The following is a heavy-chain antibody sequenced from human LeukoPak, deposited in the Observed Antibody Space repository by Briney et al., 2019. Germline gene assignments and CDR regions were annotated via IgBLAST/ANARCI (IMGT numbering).Heavy chain of an antibody. CDR3: ASGVLGGDY. CDR1: GGSFSGYY. CDR2: INHSGST. D-gene: IGHD3-16*01. Sequence: PSETLSPTCAVYGGSFSGYYWSWIRQPPGKGLEWIGEINHSGSTNYNPSLKSRVTISVDTSKNQFSLKLSSVTAADTAVYYCASGVLGGDYWGQGTLVTVSS. J-gene: IGHJ4*02. V-gene: IGHV4-34*01.